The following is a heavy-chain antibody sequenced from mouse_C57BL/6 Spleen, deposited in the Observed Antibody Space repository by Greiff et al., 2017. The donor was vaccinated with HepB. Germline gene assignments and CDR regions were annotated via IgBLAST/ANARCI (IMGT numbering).Heavy chain of an antibody. Sequence: DVMLVESGGGLVKPGGSLKLSCAASGFTFSDYGMHWVRQAPEKGLEWVAYISSGSSTIYYADTVKGRFTISRDNAKNTLFLQMTSLRSEDTAMYYCARGGLEVPFDYWGQGTTLTVSS. V-gene: IGHV5-17*01. D-gene: IGHD3-1*01. J-gene: IGHJ2*01. CDR2: ISSGSSTI. CDR3: ARGGLEVPFDY. CDR1: GFTFSDYG.